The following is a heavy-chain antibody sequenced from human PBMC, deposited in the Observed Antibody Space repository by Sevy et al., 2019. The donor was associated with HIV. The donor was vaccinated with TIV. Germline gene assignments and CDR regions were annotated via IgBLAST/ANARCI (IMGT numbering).Heavy chain of an antibody. Sequence: GGSLRLSCAASGFTVSSNYMSWVRQAPGKGLEWVSVIYSGGSTYYADSVKGRFTISRDNSKNTLYLQMNSLGAEDRAVYYCARARSHDAFDIWGQGTMVTVSS. CDR2: IYSGGST. J-gene: IGHJ3*02. CDR3: ARARSHDAFDI. V-gene: IGHV3-53*01. CDR1: GFTVSSNY.